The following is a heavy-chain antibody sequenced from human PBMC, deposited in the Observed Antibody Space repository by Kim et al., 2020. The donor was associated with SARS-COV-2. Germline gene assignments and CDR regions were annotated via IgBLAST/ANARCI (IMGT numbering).Heavy chain of an antibody. D-gene: IGHD2-2*02. J-gene: IGHJ6*02. V-gene: IGHV3-30*18. CDR2: ISYDGSNK. CDR1: GFTFSSYG. Sequence: GGSLRLSCAASGFTFSSYGMHWVRQAPGKGLEWVAVISYDGSNKYYADSVKGRFTISRDNSKNTLYLQMNSLRAEDTAVYYCAKDYLDIVVVPAAINRGDYYYYGMDVWGQGTTVTVSS. CDR3: AKDYLDIVVVPAAINRGDYYYYGMDV.